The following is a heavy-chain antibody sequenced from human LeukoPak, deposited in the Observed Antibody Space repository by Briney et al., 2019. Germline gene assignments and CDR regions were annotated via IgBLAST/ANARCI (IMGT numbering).Heavy chain of an antibody. CDR1: GGTFSSYA. D-gene: IGHD2-15*01. V-gene: IGHV1-69*06. J-gene: IGHJ4*02. Sequence: GASVKVSCKASGGTFSSYAISWVRQAPGQGLEWMGGIIPIFGTANYAQKFQGRVTITADKSTSTAYMELNSLRAEDAAVYYCAKAPVTTCSGAYCYPFDYWGQGTLVTVSS. CDR3: AKAPVTTCSGAYCYPFDY. CDR2: IIPIFGTA.